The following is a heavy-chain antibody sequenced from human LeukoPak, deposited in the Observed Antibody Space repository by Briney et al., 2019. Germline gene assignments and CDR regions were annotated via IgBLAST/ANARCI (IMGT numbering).Heavy chain of an antibody. CDR2: LSDDGITT. CDR3: ARAGHYYDSNGYPFSYYFDS. Sequence: GGSLRLSCAASGFAFSNHWMHWVRQAPGKGLVWVSRLSDDGITTSYADSVKGRFTISRDNAKNTLFLQMNSLRAEDTAVFYCARAGHYYDSNGYPFSYYFDSWGQGTLVTVSS. V-gene: IGHV3-74*01. D-gene: IGHD3-22*01. CDR1: GFAFSNHW. J-gene: IGHJ4*02.